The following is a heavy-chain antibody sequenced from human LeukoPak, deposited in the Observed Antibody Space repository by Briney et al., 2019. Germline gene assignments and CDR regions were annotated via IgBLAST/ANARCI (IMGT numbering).Heavy chain of an antibody. CDR3: ARAAVHYYMDV. V-gene: IGHV3-7*01. J-gene: IGHJ6*03. CDR1: GFRFSNSW. D-gene: IGHD1-1*01. Sequence: GGSLRLSCAASGFRFSNSWMSWVRQAPGKGLEWVANIKDDGSETRYVDSVKGRFTMSRDNSKNMLYLQMNSLRAEDTAVYYCARAAVHYYMDVWGKGTTVTISS. CDR2: IKDDGSET.